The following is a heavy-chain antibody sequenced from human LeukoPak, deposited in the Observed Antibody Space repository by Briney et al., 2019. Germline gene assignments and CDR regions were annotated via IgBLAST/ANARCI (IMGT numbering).Heavy chain of an antibody. CDR2: ISWNSGSI. Sequence: RSGGSLRLSCAASGFTFDDYAMHWVRQAPGKGLEWVSGISWNSGSIGYADSVKGRFTISRDNAKNSLYLQMNSLRAEDTALYYCAKDRGLYDILTGFDYWGQGTLVTVS. V-gene: IGHV3-9*01. J-gene: IGHJ4*02. CDR1: GFTFDDYA. CDR3: AKDRGLYDILTGFDY. D-gene: IGHD3-9*01.